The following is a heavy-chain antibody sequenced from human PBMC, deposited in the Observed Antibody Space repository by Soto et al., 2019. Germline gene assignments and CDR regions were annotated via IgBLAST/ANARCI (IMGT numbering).Heavy chain of an antibody. D-gene: IGHD1-20*01. CDR2: MNPNSGNT. Sequence: GASVKVSCKASGYTFTSYDINWVRQATGQGLEWMGWMNPNSGNTGYAQKLQGRVTMTRNTSISTAYMELSSLISEDTAMYYCARTYNWKSGVQAGDYYGMDVWGQGTTVTVSS. V-gene: IGHV1-8*01. CDR3: ARTYNWKSGVQAGDYYGMDV. J-gene: IGHJ6*02. CDR1: GYTFTSYD.